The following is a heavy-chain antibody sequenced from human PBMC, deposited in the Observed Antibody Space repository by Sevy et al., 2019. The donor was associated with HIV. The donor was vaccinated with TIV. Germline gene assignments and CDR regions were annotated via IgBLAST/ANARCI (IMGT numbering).Heavy chain of an antibody. V-gene: IGHV3-13*01. Sequence: GGSLRLSCAASGFTFSSYDMHWVRQAPGKGLEWVSVIGIAGDTYYPGSVKGRFPITRENAKNALYLQMISLRAGDTAMSYCARAQPYSRQHYYGMHFWGQGTTVTVSS. D-gene: IGHD6-13*01. J-gene: IGHJ6*02. CDR3: ARAQPYSRQHYYGMHF. CDR1: GFTFSSYD. CDR2: IGIAGDT.